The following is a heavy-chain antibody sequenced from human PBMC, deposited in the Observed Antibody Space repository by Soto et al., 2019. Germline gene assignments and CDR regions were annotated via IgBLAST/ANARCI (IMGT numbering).Heavy chain of an antibody. J-gene: IGHJ3*02. CDR3: ARDCSIAVAGFNAFDI. Sequence: QVQLVQSGAEVKKPGSSVKVSCKASGGTFSSYAISWVRQAPGQGLEWMGGIIPIFGTANYAQKFQGRVTITADESTSTPYMELSSLRSEDTAVYYCARDCSIAVAGFNAFDIWGQGTMVTVSS. V-gene: IGHV1-69*01. CDR2: IIPIFGTA. D-gene: IGHD6-19*01. CDR1: GGTFSSYA.